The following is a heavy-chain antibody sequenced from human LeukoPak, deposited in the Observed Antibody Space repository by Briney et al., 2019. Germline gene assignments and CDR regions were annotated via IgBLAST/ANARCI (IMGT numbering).Heavy chain of an antibody. D-gene: IGHD3-10*01. V-gene: IGHV4-59*01. CDR2: IYYSGST. CDR1: GGSISSYY. Sequence: KPSETLSLTCTVSGGSISSYYWSWIRQPPGKGLEWIGYIYYSGSTNYNPSLKSRVTISVNTSKNHLPLQQSSVTAADTAVYYCARDRYYYGSGSYSTDWYFDLWGRGTLVTVSS. CDR3: ARDRYYYGSGSYSTDWYFDL. J-gene: IGHJ2*01.